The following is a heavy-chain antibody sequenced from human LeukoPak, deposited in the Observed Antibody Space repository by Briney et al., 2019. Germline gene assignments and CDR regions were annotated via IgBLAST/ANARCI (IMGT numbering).Heavy chain of an antibody. Sequence: GGALRLSCAASGFTFSSYAMSWVRQAPGEGLEWVSAISGSGGSTYYAESVKGAVTISRHNSKNTLHLKMNSLRAEDTAVYYCAKKTRLYHYGMDVWGQGTTVTVSS. CDR1: GFTFSSYA. CDR2: ISGSGGST. J-gene: IGHJ6*02. CDR3: AKKTRLYHYGMDV. V-gene: IGHV3-23*01.